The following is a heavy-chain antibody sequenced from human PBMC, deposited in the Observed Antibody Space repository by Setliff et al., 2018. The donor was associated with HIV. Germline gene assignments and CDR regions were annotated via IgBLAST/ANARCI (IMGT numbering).Heavy chain of an antibody. CDR3: ARDEPKNTEAAPAY. J-gene: IGHJ4*02. V-gene: IGHV4-4*07. CDR2: IYTSGST. D-gene: IGHD6-6*01. Sequence: LSLTCTVSGGSISSYYWSWIRQPAGKGLEWIGHIYTSGSTNCNPSLKSRVTISVDTSKNQFSLKLSSVTAADTAVYYCARDEPKNTEAAPAYWGQGTLVTVSS. CDR1: GGSISSYY.